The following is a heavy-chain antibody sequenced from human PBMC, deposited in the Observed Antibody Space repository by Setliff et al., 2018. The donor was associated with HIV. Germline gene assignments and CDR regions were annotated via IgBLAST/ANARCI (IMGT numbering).Heavy chain of an antibody. CDR1: GYTFSTHG. D-gene: IGHD2-2*01. Sequence: ASVKVSCKAFGYTFSTHGVSWVRRAPGQGLEWLGWISGYGDATRFAQKVQGRVTLTTDTSASTAYLELRSLTSDDTAVYYCARGSTAVNYYYYYIDVWGKGTTVTVSS. CDR2: ISGYGDAT. V-gene: IGHV1-18*01. J-gene: IGHJ6*03. CDR3: ARGSTAVNYYYYYIDV.